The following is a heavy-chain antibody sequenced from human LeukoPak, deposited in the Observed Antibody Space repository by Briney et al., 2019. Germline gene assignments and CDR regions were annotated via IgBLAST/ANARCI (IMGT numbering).Heavy chain of an antibody. Sequence: SETLSLTCAGYGGSFSGYYWSWIRQPPGKGLEWIGEINHSGSTNYNPSLKSRVTISVDTSKNQFSLKLSSVTAADTAVYYCARGDKGITYYWGQGTLVTVSS. CDR2: INHSGST. D-gene: IGHD3-10*01. CDR1: GGSFSGYY. CDR3: ARGDKGITYY. V-gene: IGHV4-34*01. J-gene: IGHJ4*02.